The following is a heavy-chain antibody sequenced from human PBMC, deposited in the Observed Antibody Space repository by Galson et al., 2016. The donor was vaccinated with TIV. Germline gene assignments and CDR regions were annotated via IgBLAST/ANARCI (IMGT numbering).Heavy chain of an antibody. D-gene: IGHD5-12*01. Sequence: SLRLSCAASGLTFSSYAMSWVRQAPGKGLEWVSAISGSGGSTYYADSVKGRFTLSRGNSKNTLYLQMSSLRADDTAIYYCAKETSSGFSGYGYIDFWGQGTLVTVSS. CDR2: ISGSGGST. V-gene: IGHV3-23*01. J-gene: IGHJ4*02. CDR3: AKETSSGFSGYGYIDF. CDR1: GLTFSSYA.